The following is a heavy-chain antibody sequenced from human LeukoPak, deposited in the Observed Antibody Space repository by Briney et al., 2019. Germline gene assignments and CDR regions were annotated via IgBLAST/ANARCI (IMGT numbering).Heavy chain of an antibody. V-gene: IGHV4-61*01. J-gene: IGHJ4*02. CDR1: GGSLSSGSYY. CDR2: IYYSGST. CDR3: AREDGDYQGSLTFDY. Sequence: SQTLSLTCTVSGGSLSSGSYYWGWIRQPPGTGREWLGYIYYSGSTNYNPSLKSRVTISVDTSKNQFSLKLSSVTAADTAVYYCAREDGDYQGSLTFDYWGQGTLVTVSS. D-gene: IGHD4-17*01.